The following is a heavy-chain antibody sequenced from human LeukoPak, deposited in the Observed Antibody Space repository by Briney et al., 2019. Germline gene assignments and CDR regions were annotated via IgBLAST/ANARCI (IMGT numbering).Heavy chain of an antibody. J-gene: IGHJ4*02. CDR3: AKTTAGNSSGRNPGWPVDY. CDR1: GFTFNNYA. D-gene: IGHD6-19*01. Sequence: GGSLRLSCAASGFTFNNYAMTWVRQAPGKGLEWVSHVSGSGGITYYADSVKGRFTIFRDNSKNTLYLQMDSLRAEDTAVYYCAKTTAGNSSGRNPGWPVDYWGQGTLVIVSS. V-gene: IGHV3-23*01. CDR2: VSGSGGIT.